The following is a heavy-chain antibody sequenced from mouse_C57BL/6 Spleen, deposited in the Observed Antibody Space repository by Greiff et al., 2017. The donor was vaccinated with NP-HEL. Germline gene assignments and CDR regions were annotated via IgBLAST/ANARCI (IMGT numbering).Heavy chain of an antibody. V-gene: IGHV1-50*01. J-gene: IGHJ4*01. CDR3: ARSESTMVTTRAMDY. Sequence: QVQLQQPGAELVKPGASVKLSCKASGYTFTSYWMQWVKQRPGQGLEWIGEIDPSDSYTNYNQKFKGKATLTVDTSYSTAYMQLSSLTSEDSAVYYCARSESTMVTTRAMDYWGQGTSVTVSS. CDR1: GYTFTSYW. D-gene: IGHD2-2*01. CDR2: IDPSDSYT.